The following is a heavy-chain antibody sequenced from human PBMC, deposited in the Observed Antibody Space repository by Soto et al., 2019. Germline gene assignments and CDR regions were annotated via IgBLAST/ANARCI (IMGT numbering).Heavy chain of an antibody. D-gene: IGHD5-18*01. Sequence: ALVTVSCKASGYTFTSYAMHWVRQAPGQRLEWMGWINAGNGNTKYSQKFQGRVTITRDTSESTAYMELSSLRSEDMAVYYCARADGYSYGYGWFDPWGQGTLVTVSS. CDR2: INAGNGNT. CDR1: GYTFTSYA. V-gene: IGHV1-3*01. J-gene: IGHJ5*02. CDR3: ARADGYSYGYGWFDP.